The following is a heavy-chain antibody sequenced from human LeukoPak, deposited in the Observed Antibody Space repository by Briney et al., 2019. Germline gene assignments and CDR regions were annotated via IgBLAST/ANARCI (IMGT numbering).Heavy chain of an antibody. D-gene: IGHD3-10*01. CDR1: GFTFSSYW. CDR2: IKQDGSEK. V-gene: IGHV3-7*01. J-gene: IGHJ4*02. CDR3: ARGLWFGESIFDY. Sequence: PGGSLRLSCAASGFTFSSYWMSWVRQAPGKGLEWVANIKQDGSEKYYVDSVKGRFTISRDNAKNSLYLQMNSLRAEDTAVYYCARGLWFGESIFDYWGQGTLVTVSS.